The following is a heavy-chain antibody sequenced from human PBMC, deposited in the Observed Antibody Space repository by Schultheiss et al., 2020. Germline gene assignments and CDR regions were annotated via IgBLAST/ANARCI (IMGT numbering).Heavy chain of an antibody. D-gene: IGHD3/OR15-3a*01. CDR3: AKDGLPPEGYYFDY. CDR1: GFTFSSYG. J-gene: IGHJ4*02. V-gene: IGHV3-7*03. CDR2: IKQDGSEK. Sequence: GGSLRLSCAASGFTFSSYGMHWVRQAPGKGLEWVANIKQDGSEKYYVDSVKGRFTISRDNAKNSLYLQMNSLRAEDTAVYYCAKDGLPPEGYYFDYWGQGTLVNVSS.